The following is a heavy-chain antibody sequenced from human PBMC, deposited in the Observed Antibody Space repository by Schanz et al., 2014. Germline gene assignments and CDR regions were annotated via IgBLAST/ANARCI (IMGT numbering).Heavy chain of an antibody. CDR1: GFSFSDYY. J-gene: IGHJ4*01. Sequence: VQLLESGGGLVQPGGSLRLSCAASGFSFSDYYMSWIRQAPGKGLEWISFINTGSNYINYADSVKGRFTISRDNTKNSLFLQLNSLRADDTAVYYCARARGYNYGLFDYWGLGTLVTVSS. CDR3: ARARGYNYGLFDY. V-gene: IGHV3-11*03. CDR2: INTGSNYI. D-gene: IGHD5-18*01.